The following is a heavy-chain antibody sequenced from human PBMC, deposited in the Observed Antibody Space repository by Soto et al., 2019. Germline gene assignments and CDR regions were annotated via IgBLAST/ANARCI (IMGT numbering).Heavy chain of an antibody. CDR3: AKEGPGAVAGTSYYYNIMDV. D-gene: IGHD6-19*01. Sequence: SQTLSLTCAISGDSVSSNGAAWSWIRQSPSRGLEWLGRTYYRSKWFNDYAVSVYSRITINPDTSKNQFSLQLNSVTPKDTAVYYCAKEGPGAVAGTSYYYNIMDVWGQGTSVTVSS. CDR1: GDSVSSNGAA. J-gene: IGHJ6*02. V-gene: IGHV6-1*01. CDR2: TYYRSKWFN.